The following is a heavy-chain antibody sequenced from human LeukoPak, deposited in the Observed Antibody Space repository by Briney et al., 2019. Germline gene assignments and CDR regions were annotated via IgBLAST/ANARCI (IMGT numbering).Heavy chain of an antibody. V-gene: IGHV3-30*18. CDR1: GFTFSSYG. CDR3: AKSGSIWFGELFSHGMDV. Sequence: TGGSLRLSCAASGFTFSSYGMHWVRQAPGKGLEWVAVISYDGSNKYYADSVKGRFTISRDNSKNTLYLQMNSLRAEDTAVYYCAKSGSIWFGELFSHGMDVWGQGTTVTVSS. J-gene: IGHJ6*02. D-gene: IGHD3-10*01. CDR2: ISYDGSNK.